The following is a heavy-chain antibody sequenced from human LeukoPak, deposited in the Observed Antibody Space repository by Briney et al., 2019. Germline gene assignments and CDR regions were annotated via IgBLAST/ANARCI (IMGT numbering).Heavy chain of an antibody. CDR3: ARAPNSAWHNFDY. CDR1: GFIFSGYA. J-gene: IGHJ4*02. Sequence: GSLILSCAASGFIFSGYAMHWFRQAPGKGLEWVAVISNDENNKNHADSAKGRFTISRDNSKNTLYLQMNSLRAEDTAVYFCARAPNSAWHNFDYWGQGTLVTVSS. D-gene: IGHD6-19*01. V-gene: IGHV3-30*04. CDR2: ISNDENNK.